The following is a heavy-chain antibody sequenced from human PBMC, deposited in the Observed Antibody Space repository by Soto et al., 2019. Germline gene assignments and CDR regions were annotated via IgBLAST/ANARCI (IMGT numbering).Heavy chain of an antibody. CDR3: ARIKREAYYYDSSGASGNDY. CDR2: IWCDGSNK. Sequence: GGCRRLSWAASGLTFSGYGIHWVRKAPGKALESVAVIWCDGSNKYYADSVKGRFTISRDNSKNTLYLQMNSLRAEDTAVYYCARIKREAYYYDSSGASGNDYWGQGTLVTVSS. J-gene: IGHJ4*02. V-gene: IGHV3-33*01. CDR1: GLTFSGYG. D-gene: IGHD3-22*01.